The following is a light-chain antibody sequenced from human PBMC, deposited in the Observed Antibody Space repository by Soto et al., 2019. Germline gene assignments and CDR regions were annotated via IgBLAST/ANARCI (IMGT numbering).Light chain of an antibody. J-gene: IGLJ3*02. Sequence: QSVLTQPASVSGSPGQSITISCTGTSSDVGNYNYVSWYQLHPGKAPKLMISEVNNRPSGVSNRFSGSKSGNTASLTISGLQAEDEADYYCGTWDTSLSAGVFGGGTQLTLL. CDR3: GTWDTSLSAGV. CDR2: EVN. CDR1: SSDVGNYNY. V-gene: IGLV2-14*01.